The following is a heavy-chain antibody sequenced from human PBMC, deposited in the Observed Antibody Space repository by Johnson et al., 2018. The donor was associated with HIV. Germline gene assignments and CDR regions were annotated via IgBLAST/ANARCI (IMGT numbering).Heavy chain of an antibody. CDR3: TTDLRVTTSLRAFDM. Sequence: EMQLVESGGGLVQHGGSLRLSCAASGFTFSDYYMSWIRQAPGKGLEWVGRLKSKVDGGTTDYADSVKGRFTISRDNSKNTLYLQMNSLRAEDTAVYYCTTDLRVTTSLRAFDMWGQGTLVTVSS. V-gene: IGHV3-15*01. CDR1: GFTFSDYY. D-gene: IGHD4-17*01. J-gene: IGHJ3*02. CDR2: LKSKVDGGTT.